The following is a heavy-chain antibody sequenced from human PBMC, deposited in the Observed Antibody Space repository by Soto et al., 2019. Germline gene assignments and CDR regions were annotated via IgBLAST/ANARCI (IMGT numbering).Heavy chain of an antibody. J-gene: IGHJ6*02. CDR3: AHVGRAVAGTKYYCGMDV. V-gene: IGHV2-5*01. D-gene: IGHD6-19*01. CDR2: IYWNDDK. CDR1: GFSLSTSGVG. Sequence: QITLKESGPTLVNPTQTLTLPCTFSGFSLSTSGVGVGWIRQPPGKALEWLALIYWNDDKRYSPSLKSRLTITKDTSKNQVVRTKTNMDPVDTATYYCAHVGRAVAGTKYYCGMDVWGQGTTVTVSS.